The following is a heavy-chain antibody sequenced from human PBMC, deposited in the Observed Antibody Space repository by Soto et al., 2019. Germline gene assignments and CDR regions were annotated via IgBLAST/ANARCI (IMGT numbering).Heavy chain of an antibody. D-gene: IGHD3-22*01. CDR2: VFYRGNT. CDR1: GVSISRSPYY. J-gene: IGHJ4*02. Sequence: SETLSLTCIVSGVSISRSPYYWGWIRQTPGKGLEWIASVFYRGNTFYNPSLQSRVTISIDTSKNQFTLSLSSVTAADTAVYYCARQYYSDNSRIWWGQGTLVTVSS. CDR3: ARQYYSDNSRIW. V-gene: IGHV4-39*01.